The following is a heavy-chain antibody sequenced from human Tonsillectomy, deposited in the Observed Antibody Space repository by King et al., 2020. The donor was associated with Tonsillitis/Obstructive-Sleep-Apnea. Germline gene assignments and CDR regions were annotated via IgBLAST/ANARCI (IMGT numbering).Heavy chain of an antibody. J-gene: IGHJ4*02. CDR3: ARDYGYSGYDLGFDY. Sequence: VQLVQSGGGVVQPGRSLRLSCAASGFTFINYPMHWVRQAPGKGLEWVAIISSDGNDKYYADSVKGRFTISRDNSKNTLFLQMDSLRADDTAVYYCARDYGYSGYDLGFDYWGQGTLVTVSS. V-gene: IGHV3-30*04. CDR2: ISSDGNDK. CDR1: GFTFINYP. D-gene: IGHD5-12*01.